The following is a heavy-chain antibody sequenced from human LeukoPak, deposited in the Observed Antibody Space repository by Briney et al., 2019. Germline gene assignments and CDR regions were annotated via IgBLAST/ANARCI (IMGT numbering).Heavy chain of an antibody. CDR3: ARAVIAAAGTRAFDI. V-gene: IGHV4-59*01. CDR1: GGSISSYY. J-gene: IGHJ3*02. Sequence: SETLSLTCTVSGGSISSYYWSWIRQPPEKGLEWIGYIYYSGSTNYNPSLKSRVTISADTSKNQFSLKLSSVTAADTAVYYCARAVIAAAGTRAFDIWGQGTMVTVSS. CDR2: IYYSGST. D-gene: IGHD6-13*01.